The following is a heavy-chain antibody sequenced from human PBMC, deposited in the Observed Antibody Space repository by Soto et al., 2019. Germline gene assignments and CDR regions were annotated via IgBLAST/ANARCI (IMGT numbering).Heavy chain of an antibody. CDR2: ISYDGSNK. CDR1: GFTFSSYG. CDR3: AKDSSGSYYYSDY. J-gene: IGHJ4*02. Sequence: QVQLVESGGGVVQPGRSLRLSCAASGFTFSSYGMHWVRQAPGKGLEWVAVISYDGSNKYYADSVKGRFTISRDNSKNTLYLQMNSLRAEDTAVYYCAKDSSGSYYYSDYWGQGTLVIVSS. V-gene: IGHV3-30*18. D-gene: IGHD1-26*01.